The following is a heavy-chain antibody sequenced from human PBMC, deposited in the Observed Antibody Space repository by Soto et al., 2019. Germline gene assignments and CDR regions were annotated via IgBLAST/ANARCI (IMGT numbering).Heavy chain of an antibody. CDR3: ARVGVDTAMVTYYYYGMDV. J-gene: IGHJ6*02. Sequence: SVKVSCKASGGTFSSYAISWVRQAPGQGLEWMGGIIPIFGTANYAQKFQGRVTITADESTSTAYMELSSLRSEDTAVYYCARVGVDTAMVTYYYYGMDVWGQGTTVTVSS. CDR2: IIPIFGTA. V-gene: IGHV1-69*13. CDR1: GGTFSSYA. D-gene: IGHD5-18*01.